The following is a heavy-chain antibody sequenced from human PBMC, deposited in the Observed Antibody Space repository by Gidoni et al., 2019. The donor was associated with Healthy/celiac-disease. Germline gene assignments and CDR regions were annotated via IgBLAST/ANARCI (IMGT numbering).Heavy chain of an antibody. CDR3: ATDQNSGSYWGRWFDP. Sequence: QVQLVQSGAEVKKPGASVKVSCKVSGYTLTELSMHWVRQAPGKGLEWMGGFDPEDGETIYAQKFQGRVTMTEDTSTDTAYMELSSLRSEDTAVYYCATDQNSGSYWGRWFDPWGQGTLVTVSS. J-gene: IGHJ5*02. V-gene: IGHV1-24*01. CDR2: FDPEDGET. CDR1: GYTLTELS. D-gene: IGHD1-26*01.